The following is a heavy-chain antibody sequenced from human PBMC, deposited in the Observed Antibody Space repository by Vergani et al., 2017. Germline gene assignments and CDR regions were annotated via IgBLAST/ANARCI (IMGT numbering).Heavy chain of an antibody. CDR2: FDPSDPYT. J-gene: IGHJ4*02. V-gene: IGHV5-10-1*03. D-gene: IGHD3-22*01. CDR3: ARKRYLYDSSDLDY. CDR1: GYSFTRYW. Sequence: EVQLVQSGAEVTKPGESLRISCKGSGYSFTRYWISWVRQMPGKGLEWIGRFDPSDPYTNYSPSFQGHVTISTDQSISTSYLQWSSLKATDTAMYYCARKRYLYDSSDLDYGGQGSLVTVSS.